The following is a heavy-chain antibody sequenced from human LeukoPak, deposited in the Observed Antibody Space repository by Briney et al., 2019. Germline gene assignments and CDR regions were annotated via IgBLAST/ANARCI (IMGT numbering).Heavy chain of an antibody. D-gene: IGHD3-22*01. Sequence: SETLSLTCTVSGGSISSYYWSWIRQPPGKGLEWIGYIYYSGSTNYNPSLKSRVTISVDTSKNQFSLKLSSVTAADTAVYYCARAGVTGYDSSGYYFGSDAFDIWGQGTMVTVSS. CDR2: IYYSGST. J-gene: IGHJ3*02. CDR3: ARAGVTGYDSSGYYFGSDAFDI. V-gene: IGHV4-59*01. CDR1: GGSISSYY.